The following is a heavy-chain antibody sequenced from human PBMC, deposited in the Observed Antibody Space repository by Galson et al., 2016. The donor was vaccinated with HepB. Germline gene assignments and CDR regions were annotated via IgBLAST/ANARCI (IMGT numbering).Heavy chain of an antibody. CDR2: IIPIFNTT. Sequence: SVKVSCKASGGTFSSYAISWVRQAPGQGLEWMGGIIPIFNTTHYAQKFQGRVTITADESTSTAYMELSSLRSDDTAIYYCVRDGDSIDFDLWGQGTLVTVSS. V-gene: IGHV1-69*13. D-gene: IGHD4-17*01. CDR1: GGTFSSYA. J-gene: IGHJ4*02. CDR3: VRDGDSIDFDL.